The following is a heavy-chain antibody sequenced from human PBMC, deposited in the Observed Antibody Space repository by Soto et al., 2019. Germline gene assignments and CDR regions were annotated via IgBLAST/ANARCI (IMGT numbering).Heavy chain of an antibody. CDR2: ISYDGSNK. Sequence: GGALRLSCAASGFTCSSYAMHWVRQSPGKGLEWVAVISYDGSNKYYADSVKGRFTISRDNSKNTLYLQMNSLRAEDTAVYYCARDKKLRFLEYLYYYYYYGMDVWGQGTTVTVSS. J-gene: IGHJ6*02. CDR1: GFTCSSYA. V-gene: IGHV3-30-3*01. CDR3: ARDKKLRFLEYLYYYYYYGMDV. D-gene: IGHD3-3*01.